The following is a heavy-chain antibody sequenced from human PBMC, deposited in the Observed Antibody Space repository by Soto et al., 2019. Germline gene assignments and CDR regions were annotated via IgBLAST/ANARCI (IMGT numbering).Heavy chain of an antibody. D-gene: IGHD5-18*01. CDR1: GGSISSGGYY. V-gene: IGHV4-31*03. CDR2: VHHSGST. Sequence: QVQLHESGPGLVKPSQTLSLTCTVSGGSISSGGYYWSWLRQHAGTGLEWIGYVHHSGSTFYRSSLRSRVSMSIDTSNNHFSLNLTSVTAADTAVYYCARNDVDTSMVFDYWGQGSLVTVSS. J-gene: IGHJ4*02. CDR3: ARNDVDTSMVFDY.